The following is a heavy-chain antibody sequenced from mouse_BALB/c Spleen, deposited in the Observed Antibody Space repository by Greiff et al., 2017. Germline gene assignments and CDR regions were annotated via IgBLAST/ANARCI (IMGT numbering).Heavy chain of an antibody. CDR3: AGGGLRAWFAY. CDR2: ISYSGST. V-gene: IGHV3-2*02. J-gene: IGHJ3*01. CDR1: GYSITSDYA. Sequence: ESGPGLVKPSQSLSLTCTVTGYSITSDYAWNWIRQFPGNRLGWMGYISYSGSTSYNPSLKSRISITRDTSKNQFFLQLNSVTTEDTATYYCAGGGLRAWFAYWGQGTLVTVSA. D-gene: IGHD2-2*01.